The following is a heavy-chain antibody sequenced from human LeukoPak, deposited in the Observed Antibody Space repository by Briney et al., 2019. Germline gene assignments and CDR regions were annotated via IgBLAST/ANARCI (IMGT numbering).Heavy chain of an antibody. Sequence: PGRSLRLSCAASGFTFSSYGMHWVRQAPGKGLEWVAVISYDGSNKYYADSVKGRFTISRDNSKNTLYLQMNSLRAEDTAVYYCAKNPEDFWSGYPNYYYYYGMDVWGQGTTVTVSS. CDR1: GFTFSSYG. V-gene: IGHV3-30*18. CDR2: ISYDGSNK. J-gene: IGHJ6*02. CDR3: AKNPEDFWSGYPNYYYYYGMDV. D-gene: IGHD3-3*01.